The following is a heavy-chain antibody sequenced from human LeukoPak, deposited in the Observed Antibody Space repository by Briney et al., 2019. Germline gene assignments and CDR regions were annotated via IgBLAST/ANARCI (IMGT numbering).Heavy chain of an antibody. CDR1: GGSISSGDYY. Sequence: SQTLSLTCTVSGGSISSGDYYWSRIRQPPGKGLEWIGYIYYSGSTYYNPSLKSRVTISVDTSKNQFSLKLSSVTAADTAVYYCARGDDYYGSVYGMDVWGKGTTVTVSS. CDR2: IYYSGST. D-gene: IGHD3-10*01. CDR3: ARGDDYYGSVYGMDV. V-gene: IGHV4-30-4*01. J-gene: IGHJ6*04.